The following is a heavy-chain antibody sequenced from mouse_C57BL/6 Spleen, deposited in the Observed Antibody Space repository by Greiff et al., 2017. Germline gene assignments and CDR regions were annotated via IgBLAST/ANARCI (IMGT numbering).Heavy chain of an antibody. Sequence: EVQLQQSGPELVKPGASVKISCKASGYTFTDYYMNWVKQSHGKSLEWIGDINPNNGGTSYNQKFKVKATLTVDKSSSTAYMELRSLTSEDSAVYYGARGHYYGSSPYYFDYWGQGTTLTVSS. J-gene: IGHJ2*01. CDR2: INPNNGGT. V-gene: IGHV1-26*01. CDR1: GYTFTDYY. D-gene: IGHD1-1*01. CDR3: ARGHYYGSSPYYFDY.